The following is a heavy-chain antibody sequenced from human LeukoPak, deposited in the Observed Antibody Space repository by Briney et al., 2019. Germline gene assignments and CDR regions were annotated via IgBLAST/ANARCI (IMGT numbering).Heavy chain of an antibody. D-gene: IGHD4-23*01. V-gene: IGHV3-23*01. J-gene: IGHJ4*02. Sequence: AGSLTLSCAASGFTFSTYAMSWVRQAPGQGLEWVSAISDSVSSTYYADSVKGRFIISRDNSKNTLYLQMNSLRAADTAVYYCAKLDLNGATSHYWGQGTLVTVPS. CDR2: ISDSVSST. CDR3: AKLDLNGATSHY. CDR1: GFTFSTYA.